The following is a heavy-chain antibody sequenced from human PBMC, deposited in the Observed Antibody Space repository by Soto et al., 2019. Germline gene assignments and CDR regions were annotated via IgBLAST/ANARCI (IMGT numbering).Heavy chain of an antibody. Sequence: QLQLQESGPGLVKPSETLSLTCTVSGGSISSTSYYWGWIRQPPGKGLEWIGNIYHSGTTYYNQSLTSRVTISVDTSKNQFSLKLTSVTAADTAVYYCARHDYDSGSYVRYWGQGTLVTVSS. D-gene: IGHD3-10*01. CDR3: ARHDYDSGSYVRY. CDR2: IYHSGTT. J-gene: IGHJ4*02. V-gene: IGHV4-39*01. CDR1: GGSISSTSYY.